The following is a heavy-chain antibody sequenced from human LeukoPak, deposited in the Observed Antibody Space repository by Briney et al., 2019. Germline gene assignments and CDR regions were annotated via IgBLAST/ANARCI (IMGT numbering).Heavy chain of an antibody. D-gene: IGHD3-10*01. CDR3: AKIAGFGEWGPNYFDY. V-gene: IGHV3-23*01. CDR2: ISGSGATT. CDR1: GFTFSSYA. Sequence: PGGSLRLSCAASGFTFSSYAMSWVRQAPGQGLEWVSTISGSGATTYYADSVKGRFTISRDNSKNTLSLQMNSLRAEDTAVYYCAKIAGFGEWGPNYFDYWGQGTLVTVSS. J-gene: IGHJ4*02.